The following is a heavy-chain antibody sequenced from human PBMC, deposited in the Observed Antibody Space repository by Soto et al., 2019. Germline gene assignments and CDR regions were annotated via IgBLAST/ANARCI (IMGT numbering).Heavy chain of an antibody. V-gene: IGHV3-74*01. CDR3: IRDYGGVGSTAAFDI. D-gene: IGHD4-17*01. CDR2: INFDGSST. Sequence: EVQLVEAGGGLVQPGGSLRLSCAASGFTFSNYWMHWVRQVPGEGLVWVSHINFDGSSTSYADSVKGRFTISRDNAKNTVYLQMSSLGAEDTAVYYCIRDYGGVGSTAAFDIWGQGTMVIVSS. J-gene: IGHJ3*02. CDR1: GFTFSNYW.